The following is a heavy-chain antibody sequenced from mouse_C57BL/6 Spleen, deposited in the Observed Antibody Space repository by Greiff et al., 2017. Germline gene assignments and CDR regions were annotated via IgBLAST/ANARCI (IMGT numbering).Heavy chain of an antibody. CDR2: INPNNGGT. J-gene: IGHJ3*01. V-gene: IGHV1-22*01. CDR3: ARSGYYYDYDVAWFAY. CDR1: GYTFTDYN. Sequence: EVQLQQSGPELVKPGASVKMSCKASGYTFTDYNMHWVKQSHGKSLEWIGYINPNNGGTSYNQKFKGKATLTVNKSSSTAYMELRSLTSEDSAVYYCARSGYYYDYDVAWFAYWGQGTLVTVSA. D-gene: IGHD2-4*01.